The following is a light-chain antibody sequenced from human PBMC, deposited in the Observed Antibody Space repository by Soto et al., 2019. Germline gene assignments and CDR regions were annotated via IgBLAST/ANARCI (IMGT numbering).Light chain of an antibody. J-gene: IGKJ5*01. CDR2: DAS. Sequence: DIVLTQSPAPLSLSPGERATLSCRASQSVSSYLAWYQQKPGQAPRLLIYDASNRATGIPARFSGSGSGTDFTLTISSLEPEDFAVYYCQQRSNWPPRSTFGQGTRLEIK. V-gene: IGKV3-11*01. CDR1: QSVSSY. CDR3: QQRSNWPPRST.